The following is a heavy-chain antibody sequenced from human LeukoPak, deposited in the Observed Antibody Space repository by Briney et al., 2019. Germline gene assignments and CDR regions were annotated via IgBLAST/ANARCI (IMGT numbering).Heavy chain of an antibody. D-gene: IGHD3-10*01. V-gene: IGHV7-4-1*02. J-gene: IGHJ4*02. CDR2: INTNTGNP. CDR3: AREPTALWFGELLEPPDY. Sequence: EASVKVSCKASGYTFTSYAMNWVRQAPGQGLEWMGWINTNTGNPTYAQGFTGRFVFSLDTSVSTAYLQISSLKAEDTAVYYCAREPTALWFGELLEPPDYWGQGTLVTVSS. CDR1: GYTFTSYA.